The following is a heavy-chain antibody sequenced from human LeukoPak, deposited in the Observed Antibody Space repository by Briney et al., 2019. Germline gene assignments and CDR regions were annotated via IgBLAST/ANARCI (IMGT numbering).Heavy chain of an antibody. J-gene: IGHJ2*01. D-gene: IGHD2-21*02. CDR3: ARDYCGGDCANYWYFDL. CDR2: ISSSSYT. CDR1: GFTFSDYY. V-gene: IGHV3-11*05. Sequence: PGGSLRLSCAASGFTFSDYYMSWIRQAPGKGLEWVSYISSSSYTNYADSVKGRFTISRDNAKNSLYLQMNSLRAEDTAVYCCARDYCGGDCANYWYFDLWGRGTLVTVSS.